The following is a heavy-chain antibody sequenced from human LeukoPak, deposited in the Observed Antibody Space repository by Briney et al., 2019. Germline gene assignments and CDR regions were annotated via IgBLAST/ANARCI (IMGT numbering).Heavy chain of an antibody. CDR1: GYTFTRYA. CDR2: INAGNGNT. J-gene: IGHJ4*02. CDR3: AVLSLTTVVTPVGDY. D-gene: IGHD4-23*01. Sequence: ASVKVSCKASGYTFTRYAMHWVRQAPGQRLEWMGWINAGNGNTKYSQKFQGRVTITRDTSASTAYMELSSLRSEDTAVYYCAVLSLTTVVTPVGDYWGQGTLVTVSS. V-gene: IGHV1-3*01.